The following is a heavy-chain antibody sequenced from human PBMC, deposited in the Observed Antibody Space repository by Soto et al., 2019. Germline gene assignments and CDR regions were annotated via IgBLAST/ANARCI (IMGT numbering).Heavy chain of an antibody. Sequence: QVQLVESGGVVVQPGRSLRLSCAASGFTFSSYGMHWVRQAPGKGLGWVAVIYYDGSNEYYADSVKGRFTISRDNSKNTLYLQMNSLRAEDTAVYYCARDYSSTSYGFDSWGQGTLVTVSS. CDR1: GFTFSSYG. CDR2: IYYDGSNE. D-gene: IGHD6-13*01. J-gene: IGHJ4*02. CDR3: ARDYSSTSYGFDS. V-gene: IGHV3-33*01.